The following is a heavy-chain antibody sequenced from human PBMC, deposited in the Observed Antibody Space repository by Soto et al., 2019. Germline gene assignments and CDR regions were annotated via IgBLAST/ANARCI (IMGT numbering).Heavy chain of an antibody. J-gene: IGHJ4*02. CDR2: IYYSGST. CDR3: ARLVYDSSGYRPG. D-gene: IGHD3-22*01. V-gene: IGHV4-39*01. Sequence: PSETLCLPYTFSDVSSSTSGYYWGCIRQPPGKGLEWIGSIYYSGSTYYNPSLKSRVTISVDTSKNQFSLKLSSVTAADTAVYYCARLVYDSSGYRPGWGQGTLVTVS. CDR1: DVSSSTSGYY.